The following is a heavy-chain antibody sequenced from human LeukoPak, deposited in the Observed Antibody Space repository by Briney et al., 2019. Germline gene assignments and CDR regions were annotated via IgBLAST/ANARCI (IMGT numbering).Heavy chain of an antibody. CDR2: IYPGDPDT. J-gene: IGHJ4*02. CDR3: ARPNGGSYNEVDY. Sequence: GESLKIYCKGSGYSFTSYWIGWVRQMPGKGLEWKELIYPGDPDTRNSPSFQSHDTISADKSISTAYLQWSRLKASDTAMYFCARPNGGSYNEVDYWGQGTLVTVYS. D-gene: IGHD1-26*01. V-gene: IGHV5-51*01. CDR1: GYSFTSYW.